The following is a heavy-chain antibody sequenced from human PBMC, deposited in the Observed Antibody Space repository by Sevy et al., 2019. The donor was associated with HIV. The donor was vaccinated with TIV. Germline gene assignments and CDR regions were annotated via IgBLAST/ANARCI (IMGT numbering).Heavy chain of an antibody. CDR2: ISYDGSNK. D-gene: IGHD6-13*01. V-gene: IGHV3-30-3*01. CDR3: ATYSSSWYDGVFDY. Sequence: GGSLRLSCVASGFTFSSYAMHWVRQAPGKGLEWVAVISYDGSNKYYADSVKGRFTISRDNSKNTLYLQMNSLRAEDTAVYYCATYSSSWYDGVFDYWGQGTLVTVSS. J-gene: IGHJ4*02. CDR1: GFTFSSYA.